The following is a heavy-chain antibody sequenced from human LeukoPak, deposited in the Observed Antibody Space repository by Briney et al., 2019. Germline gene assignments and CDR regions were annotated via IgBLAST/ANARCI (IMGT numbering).Heavy chain of an antibody. CDR3: ARGFSSRSSH. V-gene: IGHV4-34*01. J-gene: IGHJ4*02. Sequence: SETLSLTCAVYGGSFSGYYWSWIRQPPGKGLEWIGEINHSGSTNYNPSLKSRVTISVDTSKNQFSLKLSSVTAADTAVHYCARGFSSRSSHWGQGTLVTVSS. CDR2: INHSGST. CDR1: GGSFSGYY. D-gene: IGHD6-19*01.